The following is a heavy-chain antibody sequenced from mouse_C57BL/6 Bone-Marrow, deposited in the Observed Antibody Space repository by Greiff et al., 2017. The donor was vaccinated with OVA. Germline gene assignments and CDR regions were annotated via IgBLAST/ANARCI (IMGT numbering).Heavy chain of an antibody. CDR3: TTAGYGDV. CDR2: IDPENGDT. Sequence: EVQLQQSGAELVRPGASVKLSCTASGFNITDDYMHWVKQRPEQGLEWIGWIDPENGDTEYASKFQGKATITADTSSNTAYLQLSSLTSEDTAGYYCTTAGYGDVWGTGTTVTVSS. D-gene: IGHD2-2*01. V-gene: IGHV14-4*01. J-gene: IGHJ1*03. CDR1: GFNITDDY.